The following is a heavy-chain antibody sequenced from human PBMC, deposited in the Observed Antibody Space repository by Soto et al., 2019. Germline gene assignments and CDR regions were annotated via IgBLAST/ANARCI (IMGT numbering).Heavy chain of an antibody. D-gene: IGHD3-3*01. CDR2: IVPNVGTV. V-gene: IGHV1-69*06. J-gene: IGHJ4*02. CDR1: GGTLSSFFNYP. Sequence: QMQLVQSGAEVKKPGSSVKVSCTASGGTLSSFFNYPINWVRQAPGQRLEWMGGIVPNVGTVNYAQKLQGRVTITADKSTGTAYMELSSLRSEDTALYYCARRDTSGFLRYFDNWGQVTLVTVSS. CDR3: ARRDTSGFLRYFDN.